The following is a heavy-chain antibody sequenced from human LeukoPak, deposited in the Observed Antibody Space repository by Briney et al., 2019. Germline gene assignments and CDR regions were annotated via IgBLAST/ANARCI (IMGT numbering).Heavy chain of an antibody. CDR2: ISAYNGNT. J-gene: IGHJ6*02. CDR1: GYTFTSYG. D-gene: IGHD5-12*01. Sequence: ASVKVSCKASGYTFTSYGISWVRPAPGQGLEWMGWISAYNGNTNYAQKLQGRVTMTTDTSTSTAYMELRSLRSDDTAVYYCASGRKVATIPDPYYYYGMDVWGQGTTVTVSS. V-gene: IGHV1-18*01. CDR3: ASGRKVATIPDPYYYYGMDV.